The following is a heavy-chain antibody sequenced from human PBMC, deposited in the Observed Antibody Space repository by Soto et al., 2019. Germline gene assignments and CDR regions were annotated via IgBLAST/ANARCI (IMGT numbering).Heavy chain of an antibody. CDR3: ARSPPSSYYGGSGTFDY. Sequence: QLQLRESGPGLVRPSGTLSLTCAVSGGFTSTNNWWSCVRQPPGKGLEWIGDAYHSGSTEYNPSLKSRVSISVDKSKNQISLKLTSATAADTAVYYCARSPPSSYYGGSGTFDYWGQGTLVTVSS. CDR1: GGFTSTNNW. V-gene: IGHV4-4*02. D-gene: IGHD3-10*01. CDR2: AYHSGST. J-gene: IGHJ4*02.